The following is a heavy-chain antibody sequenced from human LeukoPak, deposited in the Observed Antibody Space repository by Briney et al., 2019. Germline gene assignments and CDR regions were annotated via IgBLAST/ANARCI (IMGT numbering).Heavy chain of an antibody. J-gene: IGHJ4*02. D-gene: IGHD6-19*01. CDR1: GYTFTGYY. CDR3: ARVRRGAVAGTDY. V-gene: IGHV1-2*02. CDR2: INPNSGGT. Sequence: ASVKVSCKASGYTFTGYYMHLVRQAPGQGLEWMGWINPNSGGTNYAQKFQGRVTMTRDTSISTAYMELSRLRSDDTAVYYCARVRRGAVAGTDYWGQGTLVTVSS.